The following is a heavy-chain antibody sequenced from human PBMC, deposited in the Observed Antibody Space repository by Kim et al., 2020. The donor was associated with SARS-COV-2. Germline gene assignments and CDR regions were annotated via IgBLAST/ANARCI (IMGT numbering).Heavy chain of an antibody. D-gene: IGHD2-8*02. Sequence: GGSLRLSCAASGFTFSDYYMSWIRQAPGKGLEWVSYISSSGSTIYYADSVKGRFTISRDNAKNSLYLQMNSLRAEDTAVYYCARVSAAGGYPTVFDYWGQGTLVTVSS. V-gene: IGHV3-11*01. CDR3: ARVSAAGGYPTVFDY. CDR2: ISSSGSTI. J-gene: IGHJ4*02. CDR1: GFTFSDYY.